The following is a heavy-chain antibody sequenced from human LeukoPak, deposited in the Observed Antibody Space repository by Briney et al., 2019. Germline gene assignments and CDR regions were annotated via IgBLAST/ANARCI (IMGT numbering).Heavy chain of an antibody. CDR3: ARDHAGAFGPDY. CDR2: ISAYNGNT. Sequence: ASVKVSCKASGYTLTNSAINWLRQAPGQGLEWTGWISAYNGNTNYAQKLQGRVTMTTDTSTSTAYMELRSLRSDDTAVYYCARDHAGAFGPDYWGQGTLVTVSS. CDR1: GYTLTNSA. V-gene: IGHV1-18*01. D-gene: IGHD3-3*01. J-gene: IGHJ4*02.